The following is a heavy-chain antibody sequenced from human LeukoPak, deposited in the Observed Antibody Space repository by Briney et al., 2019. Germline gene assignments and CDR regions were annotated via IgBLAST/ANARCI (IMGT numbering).Heavy chain of an antibody. J-gene: IGHJ4*02. V-gene: IGHV4-34*01. CDR1: GGSFSGYY. CDR2: INHSGST. Sequence: SETLSLTCAVYGGSFSGYYWSWIRQPPGKGLEWTGEINHSGSTNYNPSLKSRVTISVDTSKNQFSLKLSSVTAADTAVYYCARATDYATIPYFDYWGQGTLVTVSS. D-gene: IGHD4-17*01. CDR3: ARATDYATIPYFDY.